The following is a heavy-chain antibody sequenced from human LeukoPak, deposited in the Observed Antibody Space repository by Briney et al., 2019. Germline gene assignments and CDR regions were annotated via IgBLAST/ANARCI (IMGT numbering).Heavy chain of an antibody. CDR3: ARVGRDCSSINCYWEDWFDP. D-gene: IGHD2-2*01. V-gene: IGHV1-18*01. CDR2: ISGSTGNT. CDR1: GYSFTSYG. J-gene: IGHJ5*02. Sequence: ASVKVSCKASGYSFTSYGITWVRAAPGQGPEWMGWISGSTGNTHYAQNVQGRVTMTTDTATSTAYMELRSLGPDDTAVYYCARVGRDCSSINCYWEDWFDPWGQGTLVIVSS.